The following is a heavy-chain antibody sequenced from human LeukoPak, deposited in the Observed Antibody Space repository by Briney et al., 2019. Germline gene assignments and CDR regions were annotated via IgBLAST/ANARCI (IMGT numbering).Heavy chain of an antibody. CDR1: GFTLSSYW. Sequence: GGSLRLSCAASGFTLSSYWMQWVRQARGKGLVWVSRINSDGSTTAYADSVKGRFTISRDNAKNTLYLQMSSLRAEDTAVYYCARGDAYALNYWGQGTLVTVSS. CDR3: ARGDAYALNY. D-gene: IGHD2-2*01. V-gene: IGHV3-74*01. CDR2: INSDGSTT. J-gene: IGHJ4*02.